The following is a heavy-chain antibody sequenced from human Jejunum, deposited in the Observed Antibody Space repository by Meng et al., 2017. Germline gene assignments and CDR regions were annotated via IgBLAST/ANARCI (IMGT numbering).Heavy chain of an antibody. J-gene: IGHJ3*02. CDR1: GFTFSSYA. V-gene: IGHV3-23*01. Sequence: GESLKISCAASGFTFSSYAMSWVRQAPGKGLEWVSAISGSGSSTYYADSVKGRFVISRDNSKNTLYLQMNSLRAEDTAVYYCAKDRRETSGLGAFDIWGQGTMVTVSS. D-gene: IGHD3-10*01. CDR2: ISGSGSST. CDR3: AKDRRETSGLGAFDI.